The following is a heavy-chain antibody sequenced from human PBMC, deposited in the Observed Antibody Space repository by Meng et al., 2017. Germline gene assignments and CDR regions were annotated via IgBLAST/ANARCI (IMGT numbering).Heavy chain of an antibody. J-gene: IGHJ4*02. V-gene: IGHV1-69*06. CDR2: IIPIFGTA. CDR3: AKGYASRCLRGGGSCRRPNYYFDY. D-gene: IGHD2-15*01. Sequence: SVKVSCKASGGTFSSYAISWVRQAPGQGLEWMGGIIPIFGTANYAQKFQGRVTITADKSTSTAYMELSSLRSEDTAVYYCAKGYASRCLRGGGSCRRPNYYFDYWGQGTLVTVSS. CDR1: GGTFSSYA.